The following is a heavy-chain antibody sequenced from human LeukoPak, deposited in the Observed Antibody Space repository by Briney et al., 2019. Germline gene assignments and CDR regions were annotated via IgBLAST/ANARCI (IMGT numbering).Heavy chain of an antibody. CDR1: GYTFTSYS. V-gene: IGHV1-18*01. CDR2: ISAYNGNT. CDR3: ARVFDILTGYAGGNWFDP. Sequence: ASVKVSCKASGYTFTSYSMNWVRQAPGQGLEWMGWISAYNGNTNYAQKLQGRVTMTTDTSTSTAYMELRSLRSDDTAVYYCARVFDILTGYAGGNWFDPWGQGTLVTVSS. J-gene: IGHJ5*02. D-gene: IGHD3-9*01.